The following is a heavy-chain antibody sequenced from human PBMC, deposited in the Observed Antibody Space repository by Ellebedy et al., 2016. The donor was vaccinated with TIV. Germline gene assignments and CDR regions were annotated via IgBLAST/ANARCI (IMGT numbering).Heavy chain of an antibody. J-gene: IGHJ6*02. Sequence: ASVKVSCXASGGTFSSYAMHWVRQAPGQRLEWMGWINAGNGNTKYSQKFQGRVTITRDTSASTAYMELSSLRSEDTAVYYCARIAVYGDYVPAGYYGMDVWGQGTTVTVSS. CDR3: ARIAVYGDYVPAGYYGMDV. CDR2: INAGNGNT. CDR1: GGTFSSYA. D-gene: IGHD4-17*01. V-gene: IGHV1-3*01.